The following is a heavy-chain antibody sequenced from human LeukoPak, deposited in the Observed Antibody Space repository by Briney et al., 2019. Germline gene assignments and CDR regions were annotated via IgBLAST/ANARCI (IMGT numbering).Heavy chain of an antibody. V-gene: IGHV4-4*02. CDR2: INHSGST. CDR3: ARAVRRWFGELWINY. D-gene: IGHD3-10*01. Sequence: PSETLSLTCAVSGGSISSSNWWSWVRQPPGKGLEWIGEINHSGSTNYNPSLKSRVTISVDTSKNQFSLKLSSVTAADTAVYYCARAVRRWFGELWINYWGQGTLVTVSS. J-gene: IGHJ4*02. CDR1: GGSISSSNW.